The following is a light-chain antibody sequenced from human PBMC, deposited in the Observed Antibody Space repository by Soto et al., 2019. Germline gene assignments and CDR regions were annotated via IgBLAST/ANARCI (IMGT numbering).Light chain of an antibody. V-gene: IGKV3-20*01. CDR1: QSVSSSY. CDR3: QQYGSSPWT. J-gene: IGKJ1*01. CDR2: GAS. Sequence: EIVLTQSPGTLSLSPGERATLSCRASQSVSSSYLAWYQQKPGQAPRLLIYGASSRATGIPDRFSGSGSGNDFTLTISRLEPEDLAVYYCQQYGSSPWTFGQGTKVEIK.